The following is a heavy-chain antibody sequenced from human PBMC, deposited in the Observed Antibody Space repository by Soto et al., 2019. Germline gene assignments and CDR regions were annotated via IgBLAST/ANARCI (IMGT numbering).Heavy chain of an antibody. CDR1: GFTFSNAW. CDR2: IKSKTDGGTT. D-gene: IGHD3-10*01. V-gene: IGHV3-15*01. Sequence: EVQLVESGGGLVKPGGSLRLSCAASGFTFSNAWMSWVRQAPGKGLEWFGRIKSKTDGGTTDYAAPVKGRFTISRDDSKNTLYLQMNSLKTEDTAVYYCTSPWGSGSSGDAFDIWGQGTMVTVSS. CDR3: TSPWGSGSSGDAFDI. J-gene: IGHJ3*02.